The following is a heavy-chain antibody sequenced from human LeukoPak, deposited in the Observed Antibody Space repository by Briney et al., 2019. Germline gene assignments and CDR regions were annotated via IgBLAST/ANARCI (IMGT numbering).Heavy chain of an antibody. D-gene: IGHD6-13*01. V-gene: IGHV1-18*01. CDR2: ISAYNGNT. CDR1: GYTFTSYG. Sequence: ASVKVSCKASGYTFTSYGISWVRQAPGQGLEWMGWISAYNGNTNYAQKLQGRVTMTTDTSTSTAYMELRSLRSDDTAVYYCAREMAAAGTSWFDPWGQGTLVTVSS. J-gene: IGHJ5*02. CDR3: AREMAAAGTSWFDP.